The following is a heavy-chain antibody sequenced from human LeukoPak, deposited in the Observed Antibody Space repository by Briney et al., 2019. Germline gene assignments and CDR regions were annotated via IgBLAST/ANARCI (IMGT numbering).Heavy chain of an antibody. CDR3: PRGVYYDESSGYYHFDN. Sequence: SETLSLTSAVYGVSFSGYYWRWIRQPPGMGLEWLGEINHSESINYNPSLKSRVTITVLTSKNQFSLNVSSVTAAHTSVYFWPRGVYYDESSGYYHFDNWGQGTLVTVSS. CDR2: INHSESI. J-gene: IGHJ4*02. D-gene: IGHD3-22*01. CDR1: GVSFSGYY. V-gene: IGHV4-34*01.